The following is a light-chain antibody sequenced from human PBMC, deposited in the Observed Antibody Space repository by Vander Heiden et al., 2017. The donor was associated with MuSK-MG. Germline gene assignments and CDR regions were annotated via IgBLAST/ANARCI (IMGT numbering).Light chain of an antibody. CDR1: SSDVGGYNY. CDR2: EVR. J-gene: IGLJ3*02. V-gene: IGLV2-14*01. Sequence: QSALTQPASVSGSPGQSITISCTGTSSDVGGYNYVSWYQQHPGKAHKLMIYEVRNRPAGVANRCSGSKSGNTASLTISGLQAEDEADYYCSSYTSSSTLWVFGGGTKLTVL. CDR3: SSYTSSSTLWV.